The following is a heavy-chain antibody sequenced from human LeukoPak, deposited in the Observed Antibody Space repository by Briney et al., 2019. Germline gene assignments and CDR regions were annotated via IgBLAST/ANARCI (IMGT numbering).Heavy chain of an antibody. CDR2: ISSSSSYI. D-gene: IGHD1-26*01. J-gene: IGHJ3*02. Sequence: GGSLRLSCAASGFTFSSYSMNWVRQAPGKGLEWVSSISSSSSYIYYADSVRGRFIISRDNAKNSLYLQMNSLKAEDTAIYYCAREVGTPQAFDIWGQGTMVTVSS. CDR3: AREVGTPQAFDI. V-gene: IGHV3-21*01. CDR1: GFTFSSYS.